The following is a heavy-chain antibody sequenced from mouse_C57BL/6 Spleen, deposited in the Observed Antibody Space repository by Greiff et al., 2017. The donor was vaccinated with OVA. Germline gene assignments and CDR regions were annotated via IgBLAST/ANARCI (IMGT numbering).Heavy chain of an antibody. V-gene: IGHV1-69*01. CDR1: GYTFTSYW. Sequence: QVQLQQPGAELVMPGASVKLSCKASGYTFTSYWMHWVKQRPGQGLEWIGEIDPSDSYTNYNQKFKGKSTLTVDKSSSTAYMQLSSLTSEDSAVYYCARMAYSNYDYWGQGTTLTVSS. J-gene: IGHJ2*01. CDR3: ARMAYSNYDY. CDR2: IDPSDSYT. D-gene: IGHD2-5*01.